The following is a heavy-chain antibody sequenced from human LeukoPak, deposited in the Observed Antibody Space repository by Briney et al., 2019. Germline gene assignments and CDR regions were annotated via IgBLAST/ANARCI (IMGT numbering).Heavy chain of an antibody. CDR2: INPNSGGT. V-gene: IGHV1-2*02. Sequence: ASVKVSCKASGYTFTGYYMHWVRQAPGQGLEWMGWINPNSGGTNYAQKFQGRVTMTRDTSISTAYMELSRLRSDDTAVYYCARLVAAAGTEIDYWGQGTLVTVSS. CDR1: GYTFTGYY. D-gene: IGHD6-13*01. CDR3: ARLVAAAGTEIDY. J-gene: IGHJ4*02.